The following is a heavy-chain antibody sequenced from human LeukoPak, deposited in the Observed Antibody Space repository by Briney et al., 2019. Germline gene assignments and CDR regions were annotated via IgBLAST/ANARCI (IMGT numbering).Heavy chain of an antibody. V-gene: IGHV3-30*02. D-gene: IGHD6-13*01. Sequence: GGSLRLSCAASGFTFSSYGMHWVRQAPGKGLEWVAFIRYDGSNKYYADSVKGRFTISRDNSKNTLYLQMNSLRAEDMAVYYFAKTPYSLDYFDYWGQGTLVTVSS. CDR1: GFTFSSYG. CDR3: AKTPYSLDYFDY. J-gene: IGHJ4*02. CDR2: IRYDGSNK.